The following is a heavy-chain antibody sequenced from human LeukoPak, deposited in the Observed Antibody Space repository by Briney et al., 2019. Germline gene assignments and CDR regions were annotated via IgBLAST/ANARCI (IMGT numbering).Heavy chain of an antibody. D-gene: IGHD3-22*01. CDR1: GYTFSSFS. V-gene: IGHV3-21*01. J-gene: IGHJ4*02. Sequence: GGSLRLSCAASGYTFSSFSINWVRQAPGKGLVWVSSISVSSNYIYYSDSVRGRFSISRDDATGSLYLQMNSLRAEDTAVYYCVRLRRNSDTSGFYYYYDYWGQGTLVTVSS. CDR3: VRLRRNSDTSGFYYYYDY. CDR2: ISVSSNYI.